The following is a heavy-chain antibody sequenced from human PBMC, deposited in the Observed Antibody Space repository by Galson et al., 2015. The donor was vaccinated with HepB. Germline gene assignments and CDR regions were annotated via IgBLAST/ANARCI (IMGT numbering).Heavy chain of an antibody. Sequence: SVKVSCKASGGTFSSYAISWVRQAPGQGLEWMGGIIPIFGTANYAQKFQGRVTITADESTSTAYMELSSLRSEDTAVYYCARGPLEIRSGWTYNWFDPWGQGTLVTVSS. CDR2: IIPIFGTA. J-gene: IGHJ5*02. CDR3: ARGPLEIRSGWTYNWFDP. D-gene: IGHD6-19*01. V-gene: IGHV1-69*13. CDR1: GGTFSSYA.